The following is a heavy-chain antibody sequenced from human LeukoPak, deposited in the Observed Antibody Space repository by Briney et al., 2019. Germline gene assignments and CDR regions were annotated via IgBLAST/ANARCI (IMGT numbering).Heavy chain of an antibody. D-gene: IGHD4/OR15-4a*01. Sequence: SETLSLTCAVYGGSFSDYYWSWIRQPPGKGLEWIGEINDSGSTNYNPSLTSRVTMSADTSKNQFSLTLSSVTAADTAVYYCARGPPRDFGARGFSYKYWGQGTRVTVSS. CDR2: INDSGST. V-gene: IGHV4-34*01. J-gene: IGHJ4*02. CDR1: GGSFSDYY. CDR3: ARGPPRDFGARGFSYKY.